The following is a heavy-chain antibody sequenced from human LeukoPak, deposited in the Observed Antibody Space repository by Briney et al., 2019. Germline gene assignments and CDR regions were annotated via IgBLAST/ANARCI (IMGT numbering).Heavy chain of an antibody. V-gene: IGHV3-7*01. CDR2: IKSDGSAK. J-gene: IGHJ4*02. CDR3: ARDRGGGYFDY. CDR1: GFTFRNDW. Sequence: GGSLRLSCAASGFTFRNDWMSWVRQAPGKGLEWAAIIKSDGSAKYYDDSVKGRFDISRDNDKNSLYLQMSNLRAEDTAVYYCARDRGGGYFDYWGQGNLVTVSS.